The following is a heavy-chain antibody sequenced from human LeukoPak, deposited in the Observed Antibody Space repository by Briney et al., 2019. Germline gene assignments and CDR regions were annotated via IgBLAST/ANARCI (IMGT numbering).Heavy chain of an antibody. CDR1: GGSISSYY. Sequence: SETLPLTCTVSGGSISSYYWSWIRQPPGKGLEWIGYIYTSGSTNYNPSLKSRVTISVDTSKNQFSLKLSSVTAADTAVYYCARLADSSSRFYYYYYYMDVWGKGTTVTVSS. CDR2: IYTSGST. V-gene: IGHV4-4*09. J-gene: IGHJ6*03. CDR3: ARLADSSSRFYYYYYYMDV. D-gene: IGHD6-6*01.